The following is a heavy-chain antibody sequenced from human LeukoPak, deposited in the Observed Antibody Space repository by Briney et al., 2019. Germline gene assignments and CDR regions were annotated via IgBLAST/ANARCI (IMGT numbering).Heavy chain of an antibody. CDR3: ARGVGGTPDY. Sequence: GGSLRLSCAASGFTFSTDVMTWVRQAPGKGLEWVSAIDDDGGSTDYADSVRGRFTISRDNSKNTLFLQMNRLRADDTALYYCARGVGGTPDYWGRGTLVTVSS. V-gene: IGHV3-23*01. CDR1: GFTFSTDV. J-gene: IGHJ4*02. D-gene: IGHD3-10*01. CDR2: IDDDGGST.